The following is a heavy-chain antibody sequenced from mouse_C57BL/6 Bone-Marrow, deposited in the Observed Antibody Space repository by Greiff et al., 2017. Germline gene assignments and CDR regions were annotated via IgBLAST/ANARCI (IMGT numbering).Heavy chain of an antibody. D-gene: IGHD1-1*01. V-gene: IGHV1-26*01. Sequence: VQLQQSGPELVKPGASVKISCKASGYTFTDYYMNWVKQSHGTSLEWIGDINPNNGGTSYNQKFKGKATLTVDKSSSTAYMELRSLTSEDSAVYYCARDGSSSYWYFDVWGTGTTVTVSS. CDR2: INPNNGGT. J-gene: IGHJ1*03. CDR1: GYTFTDYY. CDR3: ARDGSSSYWYFDV.